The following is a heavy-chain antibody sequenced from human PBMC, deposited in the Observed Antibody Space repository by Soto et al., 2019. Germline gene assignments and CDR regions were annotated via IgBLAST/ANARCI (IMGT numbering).Heavy chain of an antibody. D-gene: IGHD2-2*01. J-gene: IGHJ3*02. CDR3: ARGRGGWFINQLLNAFDI. V-gene: IGHV4-59*01. Sequence: QVQLQESGPGLVKPSETLSLTCTVSGGSISSYYWSWIRQPPGKGLEWIGYIYYSGSTNYNPSLKSRVTISVDTSKNHFSLKLSSVTAADTAVYYCARGRGGWFINQLLNAFDIWGQGTMVTVSS. CDR1: GGSISSYY. CDR2: IYYSGST.